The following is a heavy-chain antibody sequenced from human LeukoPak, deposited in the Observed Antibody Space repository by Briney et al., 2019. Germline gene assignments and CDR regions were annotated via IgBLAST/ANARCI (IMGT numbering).Heavy chain of an antibody. D-gene: IGHD2-15*01. CDR2: IYPGDSDT. Sequence: PGESLKISCKGSGYSFTSYWIGWVRQMPGKGLEWMGIIYPGDSDTRYSPSFQGQVSISADKSISTAYLQWSSLKASDTAMYYCARGYCSGGSCYSRRSHYYYYMDVWGKGTTVTVSS. V-gene: IGHV5-51*01. CDR3: ARGYCSGGSCYSRRSHYYYYMDV. CDR1: GYSFTSYW. J-gene: IGHJ6*03.